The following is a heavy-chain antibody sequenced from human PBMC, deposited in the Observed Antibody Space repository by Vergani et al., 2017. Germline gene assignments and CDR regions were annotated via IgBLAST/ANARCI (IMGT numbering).Heavy chain of an antibody. Sequence: QVQLVQSGAEVKKPGSSVKVSCKASGGTFSSYAISWVRQAPGQGLEWMGGIIPIFGTANYAQKFQGRVTITADESTSTAYMELSSLRSEDTAVYYCAIADCGGDCYSYWYFDVWGRGTLVTVSS. D-gene: IGHD2-21*02. CDR1: GGTFSSYA. CDR2: IIPIFGTA. V-gene: IGHV1-69*12. CDR3: AIADCGGDCYSYWYFDV. J-gene: IGHJ2*01.